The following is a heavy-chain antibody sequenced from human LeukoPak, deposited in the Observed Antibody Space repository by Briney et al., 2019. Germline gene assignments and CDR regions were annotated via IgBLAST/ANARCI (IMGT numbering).Heavy chain of an antibody. CDR1: GFTFSGSA. Sequence: PGGSLRLSCAASGFTFSGSAMHWVRQASGKGLEWVGRIRSKANSYATAYAASVKGRFTISRDDSKNTAYLQMNSLSRDDTAVYYCARRGGSNGWGAFDVWGQGTTITVSS. CDR2: IRSKANSYAT. J-gene: IGHJ3*01. D-gene: IGHD2-8*01. V-gene: IGHV3-73*01. CDR3: ARRGGSNGWGAFDV.